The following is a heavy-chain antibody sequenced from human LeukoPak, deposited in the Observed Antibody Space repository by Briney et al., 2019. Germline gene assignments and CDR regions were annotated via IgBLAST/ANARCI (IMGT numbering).Heavy chain of an antibody. J-gene: IGHJ3*02. D-gene: IGHD6-19*01. CDR2: LSYTGGA. CDR1: GGSINTYY. Sequence: SETLSLTCTVSGGSINTYYWSWIRQPPGKGLEWIGYLSYTGGANYSPSLRSRVTISLGTSKNQFSLNLRSVTAADTAVYYCARTKQWLSQGDDAFDIWGQGTMVTVPS. CDR3: ARTKQWLSQGDDAFDI. V-gene: IGHV4-59*01.